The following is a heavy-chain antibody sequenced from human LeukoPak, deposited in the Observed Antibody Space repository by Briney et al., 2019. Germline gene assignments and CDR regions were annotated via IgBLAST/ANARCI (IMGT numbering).Heavy chain of an antibody. J-gene: IGHJ4*02. D-gene: IGHD5-18*01. CDR2: IIPIFGTA. CDR3: ARDRGSGYSYGYADY. CDR1: GGTFSSYA. V-gene: IGHV1-69*13. Sequence: SVKVSCKASGGTFSSYAISWVRQAPGQGLEWMGRIIPIFGTANYAQKFQGRVTITADESTSTAYMELSSLRSEDTAVYYCARDRGSGYSYGYADYWGQGTLVTVSS.